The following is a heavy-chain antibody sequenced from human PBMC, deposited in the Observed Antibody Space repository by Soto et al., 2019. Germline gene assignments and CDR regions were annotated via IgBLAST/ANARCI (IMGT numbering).Heavy chain of an antibody. D-gene: IGHD6-6*01. Sequence: XGTLSLTCTVSGGSISSYYWSWIRQPPGKGLEWIGYIYYSGSTNYNPSLKSRVTISVDTSKNQFSLKLSSVTAADTAVYYCARGGIAARGGIDYWGQGTLVTVSS. J-gene: IGHJ4*02. CDR1: GGSISSYY. CDR3: ARGGIAARGGIDY. V-gene: IGHV4-59*01. CDR2: IYYSGST.